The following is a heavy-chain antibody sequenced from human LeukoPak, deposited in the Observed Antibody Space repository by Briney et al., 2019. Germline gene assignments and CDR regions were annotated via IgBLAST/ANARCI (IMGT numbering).Heavy chain of an antibody. CDR1: GFSVSSNY. D-gene: IGHD1-26*01. CDR2: IYSGGST. V-gene: IGHV3-53*01. J-gene: IGHJ4*02. Sequence: GGSLRLSCAASGFSVSSNYMNWVRQAPGKGLEWVSVIYSGGSTYYADSVRGRFTISRDNSKNTLYLQMNSLRAEDTAVYYCAKGKWELRWGQGTLVTVSS. CDR3: AKGKWELR.